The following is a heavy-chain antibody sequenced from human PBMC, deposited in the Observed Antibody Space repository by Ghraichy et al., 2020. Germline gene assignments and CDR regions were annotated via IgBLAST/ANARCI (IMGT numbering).Heavy chain of an antibody. V-gene: IGHV4-59*01. CDR2: IYYTGST. Sequence: SETLSLTCTVSGGSISSYYWSWIRQPPGKGLEWIGYIYYTGSTTYNPSLKSRVTISLDTSKDQFSLKLSSVTAADTAVYYCARFGDYCSGVSCYSGYNWFDPWGQGTLVTVSS. J-gene: IGHJ5*02. CDR1: GGSISSYY. D-gene: IGHD2-15*01. CDR3: ARFGDYCSGVSCYSGYNWFDP.